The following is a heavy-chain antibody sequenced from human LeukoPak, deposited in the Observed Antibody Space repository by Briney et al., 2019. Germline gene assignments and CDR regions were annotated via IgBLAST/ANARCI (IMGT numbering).Heavy chain of an antibody. Sequence: GGSLRLSCAASGFTFSSYAMHWVRQAPGKRLEWVAVISYDGSNKYYADSVKGRFTISRDNSKNTLYLQMNSLRAEDTAVYYCARKTDCSSTSCYTGYYYYYGMDVWGQGTTVTVSS. D-gene: IGHD2-2*02. CDR1: GFTFSSYA. CDR3: ARKTDCSSTSCYTGYYYYYGMDV. CDR2: ISYDGSNK. J-gene: IGHJ6*02. V-gene: IGHV3-30-3*01.